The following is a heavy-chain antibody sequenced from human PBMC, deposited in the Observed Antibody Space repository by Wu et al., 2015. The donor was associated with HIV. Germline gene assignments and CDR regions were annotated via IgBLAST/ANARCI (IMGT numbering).Heavy chain of an antibody. V-gene: IGHV1-46*03. Sequence: QVQSVQSGTEVKKAGASVKISCKASEYIFSKNYVHWVRQAPGQSLEWMGVINPSDFKVSYPQKFQGRVTMTKDTSTSTIYMELKSLSHDDTALYYCATRIGGTMEAFNMWGQGTLVTVSS. CDR1: EYIFSKNY. CDR3: ATRIGGTMEAFNM. D-gene: IGHD1-26*01. CDR2: INPSDFKV. J-gene: IGHJ3*02.